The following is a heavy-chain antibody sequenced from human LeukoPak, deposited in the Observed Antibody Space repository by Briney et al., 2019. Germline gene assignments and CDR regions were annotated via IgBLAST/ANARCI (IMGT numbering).Heavy chain of an antibody. CDR1: GYTFTSYY. V-gene: IGHV1-46*03. J-gene: IGHJ3*02. CDR2: INSSGGST. CDR3: ARVGSYQDHDAFDI. D-gene: IGHD1-26*01. Sequence: VASVKVSCKASGYTFTSYYMHGVRQAPGRGVEWMGIINSSGGSTSYAQKFQGRVTMTRDTSTSTVYMELSSLRSEDTAVYYCARVGSYQDHDAFDIWGQGTMVTVSS.